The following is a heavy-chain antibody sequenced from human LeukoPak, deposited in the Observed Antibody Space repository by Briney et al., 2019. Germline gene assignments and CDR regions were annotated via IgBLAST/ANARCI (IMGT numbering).Heavy chain of an antibody. Sequence: SETLSLTCTVSGGSISSYYWSWIRQPPGKGLEWIGYIYYSGGTNYNPSLKNRVTISVDTSKNQFSLKLSSVTAADTAVYYCARDPSWEWNWFDPWGQGTLVTVSS. D-gene: IGHD3-3*01. CDR3: ARDPSWEWNWFDP. CDR1: GGSISSYY. CDR2: IYYSGGT. V-gene: IGHV4-59*01. J-gene: IGHJ5*02.